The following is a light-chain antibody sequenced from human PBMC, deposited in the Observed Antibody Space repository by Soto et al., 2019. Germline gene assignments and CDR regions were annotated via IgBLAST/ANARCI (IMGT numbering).Light chain of an antibody. CDR3: QQYNSHSYT. V-gene: IGKV1-5*03. CDR2: KAS. Sequence: DIQMTQSPSTLSASVGDRVTITCRASQSISNLLAWHQQKPGKAPKLLIYKASSLESGVPSRFSGSGSGTEFTLTISSLQPDDFATYYCQQYNSHSYTFGQGTKLEIK. J-gene: IGKJ2*01. CDR1: QSISNL.